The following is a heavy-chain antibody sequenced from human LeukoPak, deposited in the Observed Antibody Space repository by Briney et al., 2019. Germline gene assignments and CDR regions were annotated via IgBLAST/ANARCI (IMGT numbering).Heavy chain of an antibody. D-gene: IGHD7-27*01. V-gene: IGHV1-2*02. Sequence: ASVKVSCKASGYTFTGYYMHWVRQAPGQGLEWMGWINPNSGGTNYAQKFQGRVTMTRDTYISTAYMELSRLRSDDTAVYYCATNWGWGDWYFDLWGRGTLVTVSS. J-gene: IGHJ2*01. CDR1: GYTFTGYY. CDR2: INPNSGGT. CDR3: ATNWGWGDWYFDL.